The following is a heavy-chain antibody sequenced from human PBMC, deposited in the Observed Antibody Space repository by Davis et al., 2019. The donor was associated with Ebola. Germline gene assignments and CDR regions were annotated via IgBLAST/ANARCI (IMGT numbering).Heavy chain of an antibody. Sequence: AASVKVSCKASGYTFTGYYMHWVRQAPGQGLEWMGWINPNSGGTNYAQKFPGWVTMTRDTSISTAYMELSRLISDDTAVYYCARGGGSSKRTMGYWGQGTLVTVSS. CDR2: INPNSGGT. V-gene: IGHV1-2*04. CDR1: GYTFTGYY. D-gene: IGHD1-26*01. CDR3: ARGGGSSKRTMGY. J-gene: IGHJ4*02.